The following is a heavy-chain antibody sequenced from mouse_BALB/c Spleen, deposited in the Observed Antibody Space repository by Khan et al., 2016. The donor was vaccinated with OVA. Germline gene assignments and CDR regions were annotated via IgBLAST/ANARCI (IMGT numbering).Heavy chain of an antibody. CDR3: ARRGYLMTWFAY. CDR1: GFSLTNFG. Sequence: QVQLKQSGPGLVQPSQSLSITCTVSGFSLTNFGVHWVRQSPGKGLEWLGVIWSGGSTDYNAAFKSRLSISKDNSKTQVFFKMNSLQPNDTATYYCARRGYLMTWFAYWGQGTLVTVSA. V-gene: IGHV2-2*02. J-gene: IGHJ3*01. CDR2: IWSGGST.